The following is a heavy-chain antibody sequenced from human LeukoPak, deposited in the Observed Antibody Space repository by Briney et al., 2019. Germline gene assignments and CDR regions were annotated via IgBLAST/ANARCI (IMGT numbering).Heavy chain of an antibody. CDR2: ISISGSYI. J-gene: IGHJ4*02. V-gene: IGHV3-21*01. CDR3: ARSIAVAGGLDY. D-gene: IGHD6-19*01. CDR1: GFTFSSYS. Sequence: GGSLRPSCAPSGFTFSSYSMNWVPQAPGKGLGWGSSISISGSYIYYADSVKGRFTISRDNAKNSLYLQMNSLRAEDTAVYYCARSIAVAGGLDYWGQGTLVTGSS.